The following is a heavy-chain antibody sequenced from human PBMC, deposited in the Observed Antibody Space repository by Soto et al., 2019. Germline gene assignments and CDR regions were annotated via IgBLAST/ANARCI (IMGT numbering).Heavy chain of an antibody. CDR3: AREFCNSTSCYTVNYGMDV. Sequence: SVKVSCKASGGTFSSYAISWVRQAPGQGLEWMGGIIPIFGTANYAQKFQGRVTITADESTSTAYMELSSLRSEDTAVYYCAREFCNSTSCYTVNYGMDVWGQGTTVTVYS. V-gene: IGHV1-69*13. J-gene: IGHJ6*02. CDR2: IIPIFGTA. CDR1: GGTFSSYA. D-gene: IGHD2-2*02.